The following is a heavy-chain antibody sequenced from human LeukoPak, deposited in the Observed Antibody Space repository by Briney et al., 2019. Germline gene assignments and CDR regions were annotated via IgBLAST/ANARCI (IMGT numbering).Heavy chain of an antibody. D-gene: IGHD6-13*01. V-gene: IGHV4-4*02. CDR3: ARGLAAAGTDY. CDR1: GGSISSGNW. CDR2: IYHSGST. J-gene: IGHJ4*02. Sequence: SETLSLTCAVSGGSISSGNWWTWVRPPPGKALEWIGQIYHSGSTNYNPSLKSRVTISVEKSKNQFSLNLTSVTAADTAVYYCARGLAAAGTDYWGQGTLVTVSS.